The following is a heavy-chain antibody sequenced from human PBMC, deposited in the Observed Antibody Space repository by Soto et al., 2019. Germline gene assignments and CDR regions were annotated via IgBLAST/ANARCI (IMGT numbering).Heavy chain of an antibody. CDR1: GYTFTSYG. CDR2: ISAYNGNT. V-gene: IGHV1-18*04. J-gene: IGHJ3*02. Sequence: ASVKVSCKASGYTFTSYGISWVRQAPGQGLEWMGWISAYNGNTNYAQKLQGRVTMTTDTSTSTAYMELRSLRSDDTAVYYCATVGFDYSSSSPAFDIWGQGTMVTVSS. D-gene: IGHD6-6*01. CDR3: ATVGFDYSSSSPAFDI.